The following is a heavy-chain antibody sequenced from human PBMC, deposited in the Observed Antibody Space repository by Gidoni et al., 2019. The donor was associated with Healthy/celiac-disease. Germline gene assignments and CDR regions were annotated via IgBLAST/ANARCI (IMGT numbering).Heavy chain of an antibody. J-gene: IGHJ3*02. CDR3: ARGLVDFWSGWGDAFDI. D-gene: IGHD3-3*01. CDR2: INHSGST. Sequence: QVQLQQWGAGLLKPSETLSLTCAVSGGSFSGYYWSWIRQPPGKGLEWIGEINHSGSTNYNPSLKSRVTISVDTSKNQFSLKLSSVTAADTAVYYCARGLVDFWSGWGDAFDIWGQGTMVTVSS. V-gene: IGHV4-34*01. CDR1: GGSFSGYY.